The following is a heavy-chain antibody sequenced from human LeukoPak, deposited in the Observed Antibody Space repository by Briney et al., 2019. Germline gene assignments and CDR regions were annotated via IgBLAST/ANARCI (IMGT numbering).Heavy chain of an antibody. J-gene: IGHJ3*02. D-gene: IGHD1-1*01. CDR1: GDSFSSNSGA. CDR2: AYYRSQWFD. Sequence: SQTLSLTCAISGDSFSSNSGAWNWIRQSPSRGLEWLGRAYYRSQWFDDYEVSVRGRITISPDTSKNQFSLHLTSVTPEDTAVYYCAREVAGEYAFDIWGQGTMVTVSS. CDR3: AREVAGEYAFDI. V-gene: IGHV6-1*01.